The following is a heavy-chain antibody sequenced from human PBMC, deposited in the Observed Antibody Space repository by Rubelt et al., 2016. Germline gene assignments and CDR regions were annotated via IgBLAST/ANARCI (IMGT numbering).Heavy chain of an antibody. D-gene: IGHD2-15*01. CDR2: IYNGGTT. V-gene: IGHV4-59*02. J-gene: IGHJ3*02. CDR1: GVSVRTSY. Sequence: QVQLQESGPGLVKPSETLSLTCTVSGVSVRTSYWSWIRQSPGKGLEFIGYIYNGGTTNYNPSLKSRLIISVDTSKNQVSLSMTSVTAADTAVYYCASTSRWPPPFFDIWCQGTMVTVSS. CDR3: ASTSRWPPPFFDI.